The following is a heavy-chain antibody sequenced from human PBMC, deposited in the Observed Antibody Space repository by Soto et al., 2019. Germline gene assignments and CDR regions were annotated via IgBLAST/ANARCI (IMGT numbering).Heavy chain of an antibody. CDR1: GGSISSGDYY. Sequence: QVQLQESGPGLVKPSQTLSLTCTVSGGSISSGDYYWTWIRQHPGKGLEWIGYIYDSRSTYYNPSLKSRLTISVDTSKNQFSLKLSSVSAADTAVYYCARERTDATGVFGMDVWGQATTVTVSS. V-gene: IGHV4-31*03. J-gene: IGHJ6*02. CDR3: ARERTDATGVFGMDV. D-gene: IGHD2-15*01. CDR2: IYDSRST.